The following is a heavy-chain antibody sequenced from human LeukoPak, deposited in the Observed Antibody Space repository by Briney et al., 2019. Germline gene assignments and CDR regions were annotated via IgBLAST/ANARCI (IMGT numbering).Heavy chain of an antibody. D-gene: IGHD6-13*01. CDR3: ARSLYSSSWPYY. Sequence: SETLSLTCAVYGGSFSGYYWSWIRQPPGKGLEWIGEINHSGSTNYNPSLKSRVTISVDTSKNQFSLKLSSVTAADTAVYYCARSLYSSSWPYYWGQGTLVTVSS. J-gene: IGHJ4*02. CDR2: INHSGST. CDR1: GGSFSGYY. V-gene: IGHV4-34*01.